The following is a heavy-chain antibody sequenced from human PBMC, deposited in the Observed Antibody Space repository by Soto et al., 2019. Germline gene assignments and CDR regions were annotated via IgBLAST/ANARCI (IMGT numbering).Heavy chain of an antibody. D-gene: IGHD2-15*01. Sequence: GSLRVSCAASGFTFSSYAMNWVRKTPGKGLEWISHITSSSVNIYYADSVEGRFTISRDNAQNSLYLQMNNLRAEDTAVYYCASPLYCSGAGCRVYWGQGTLVTVSS. CDR2: ITSSSVNI. J-gene: IGHJ4*02. CDR1: GFTFSSYA. V-gene: IGHV3-48*01. CDR3: ASPLYCSGAGCRVY.